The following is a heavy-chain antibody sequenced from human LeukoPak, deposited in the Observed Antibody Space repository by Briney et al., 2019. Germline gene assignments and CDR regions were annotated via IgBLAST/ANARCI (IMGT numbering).Heavy chain of an antibody. D-gene: IGHD3-10*01. CDR1: GFTFSSYS. J-gene: IGHJ4*02. CDR2: ISSSTYI. CDR3: ARGDYGSGSPLSF. V-gene: IGHV3-21*01. Sequence: GGSLRLSCAASGFTFSSYSMNWVRQAPGKGLEWVSSISSSTYIYYADSLKGRFTISRDNAKNSLYLQMNSLRAEDTAVYYCARGDYGSGSPLSFWGRGTLVTVSS.